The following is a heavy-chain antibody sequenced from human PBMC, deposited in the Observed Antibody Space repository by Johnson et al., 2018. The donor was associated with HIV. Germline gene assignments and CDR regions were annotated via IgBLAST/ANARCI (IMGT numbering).Heavy chain of an antibody. D-gene: IGHD3-10*01. Sequence: QVQLVESGGGVVQPGRSLRLSCAASGFTFSSYAMHWVRQAPGKGLEWVAVISYDGGTTYYSDSVKGRFTISRDNAKNSLYLQMNSLRAEDTALYYCARDGYYDSGSDPLDIWGQGTMVTVSS. V-gene: IGHV3-30-3*01. CDR1: GFTFSSYA. J-gene: IGHJ3*02. CDR2: ISYDGGTT. CDR3: ARDGYYDSGSDPLDI.